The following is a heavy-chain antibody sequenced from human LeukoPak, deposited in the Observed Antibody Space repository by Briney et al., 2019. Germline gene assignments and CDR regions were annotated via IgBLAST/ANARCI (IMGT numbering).Heavy chain of an antibody. D-gene: IGHD1-7*01. Sequence: GGSLRLSCEASGFTVSSTHMVWVRQAPGKGLEWVSGISSSGGGTYYADSVKGRFTISRDNSKNTLFLQMNSLRAEDTAVYYCAKYLGNYAYYYYGMDVWGQGTTVTVSS. V-gene: IGHV3-23*01. CDR1: GFTVSSTH. J-gene: IGHJ6*02. CDR2: ISSSGGGT. CDR3: AKYLGNYAYYYYGMDV.